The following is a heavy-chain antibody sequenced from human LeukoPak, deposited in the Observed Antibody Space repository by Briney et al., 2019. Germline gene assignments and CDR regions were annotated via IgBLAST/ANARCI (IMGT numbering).Heavy chain of an antibody. CDR2: INSDGSST. J-gene: IGHJ5*02. CDR1: GFTFSSYW. D-gene: IGHD6-6*01. CDR3: AKGGAARPIKNWFDP. V-gene: IGHV3-74*01. Sequence: PGGSLRLSCAASGFTFSSYWMHWVRQAPGKGLVWVSRINSDGSSTSYADSVKGRFTISRDNSKNTLYLQMDSLRAEDTAVYYCAKGGAARPIKNWFDPWGQGTLVTVSS.